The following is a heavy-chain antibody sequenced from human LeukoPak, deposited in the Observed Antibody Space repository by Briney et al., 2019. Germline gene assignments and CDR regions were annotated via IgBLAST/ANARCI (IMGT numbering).Heavy chain of an antibody. Sequence: ASVKVSCKASGYSFTSYWIGWVRQMPGKGLEWMGIIYPGDSDTRYSPSFQGQVTISADKSISTAYLQWSSLKASDTAMYYCARQPVGELYFDYWGQGTLVTVSS. CDR1: GYSFTSYW. CDR2: IYPGDSDT. J-gene: IGHJ4*02. V-gene: IGHV5-51*01. CDR3: ARQPVGELYFDY. D-gene: IGHD3-10*01.